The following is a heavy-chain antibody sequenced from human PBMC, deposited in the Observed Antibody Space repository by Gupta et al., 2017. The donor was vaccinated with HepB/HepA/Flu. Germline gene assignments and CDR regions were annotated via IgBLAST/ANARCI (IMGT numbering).Heavy chain of an antibody. V-gene: IGHV1-69*01. D-gene: IGHD1-26*01. J-gene: IGHJ6*03. Sequence: QVQLVQSGAEVKKPGSSVKLSCKASGGTINSYATSWVRQAPVPGLEWMGGIIPIFGTANYAQKFQGRVTITADESTSTAYMELSSLRSEDTAVYYCARVFYRVETPPFDNYYYYYYMDVWGKGTTVTVSS. CDR3: ARVFYRVETPPFDNYYYYYYMDV. CDR1: GGTINSYA. CDR2: IIPIFGTA.